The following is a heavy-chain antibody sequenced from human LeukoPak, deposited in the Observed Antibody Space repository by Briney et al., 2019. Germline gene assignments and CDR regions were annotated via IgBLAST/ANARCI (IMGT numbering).Heavy chain of an antibody. CDR2: ISSSSSYI. D-gene: IGHD5-12*01. V-gene: IGHV3-21*01. CDR3: ARAGGYDLFDI. CDR1: GFTFSSYS. Sequence: GGSLRLSCAASGFTFSSYSMNWVHQAPGKGLEWVSSISSSSSYIYYADSVKGRFTISRDNAKNSLYLQMNSLRAEDTAVYYCARAGGYDLFDIWGQGTMVTVSS. J-gene: IGHJ3*02.